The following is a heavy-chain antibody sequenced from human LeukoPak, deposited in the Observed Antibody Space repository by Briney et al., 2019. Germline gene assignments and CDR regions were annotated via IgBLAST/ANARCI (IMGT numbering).Heavy chain of an antibody. Sequence: SETLSLTCTVSGGSFSSYYWSWIRQPAGKGLEWIGRIYTSGSTNYNPSLTRRVTMSVDTSKNQFSLKLHSVTAADTAVYYCASGDISSWPGLIYWGQGTLVTVSS. CDR2: IYTSGST. CDR3: ASGDISSWPGLIY. CDR1: GGSFSSYY. J-gene: IGHJ4*02. V-gene: IGHV4-4*07. D-gene: IGHD6-13*01.